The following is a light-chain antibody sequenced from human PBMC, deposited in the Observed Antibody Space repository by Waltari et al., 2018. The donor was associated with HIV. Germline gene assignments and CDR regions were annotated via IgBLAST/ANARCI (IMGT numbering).Light chain of an antibody. J-gene: IGLJ1*01. CDR3: QSSDSSLTGYV. CDR1: NSNIGAGYD. Sequence: QSVLTQPPSVSGAPGQRVTISCTGNNSNIGAGYDVHWYQHLPGTAPKLVIFDTNNRPSGVPDRFTGSKSGASASLAITGLQTEDEAEYYCQSSDSSLTGYVFGSGTKVTVL. CDR2: DTN. V-gene: IGLV1-40*01.